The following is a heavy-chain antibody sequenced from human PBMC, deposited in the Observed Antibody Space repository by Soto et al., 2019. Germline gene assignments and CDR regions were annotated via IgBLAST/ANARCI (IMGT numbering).Heavy chain of an antibody. V-gene: IGHV4-59*01. CDR2: IYYSGST. D-gene: IGHD3-10*01. Sequence: PSETLSLTCTVSGGSISSYYWSWIRQPPGKGLEWIGYIYYSGSTNYNPSLKSRVTISVDTSKNQFSLKLSSVTAADTAVYYCARYGSGSSVWFDPWGLGTLVTVSS. CDR1: GGSISSYY. CDR3: ARYGSGSSVWFDP. J-gene: IGHJ5*02.